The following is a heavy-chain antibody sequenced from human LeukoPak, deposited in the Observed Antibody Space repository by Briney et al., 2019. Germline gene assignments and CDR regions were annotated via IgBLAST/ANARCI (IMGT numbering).Heavy chain of an antibody. D-gene: IGHD5-18*01. Sequence: SETLSLTCAVYGGSFSGYYWSWIRQPPGKGLEWIGEINHSGSTNYNPSLKSRVTISVDTSKNQFSLKLSSVTAADTAVYYCARGRGYSYGYYPPYYYMDVWGKGTTVTVSS. V-gene: IGHV4-34*01. CDR2: INHSGST. CDR1: GGSFSGYY. J-gene: IGHJ6*03. CDR3: ARGRGYSYGYYPPYYYMDV.